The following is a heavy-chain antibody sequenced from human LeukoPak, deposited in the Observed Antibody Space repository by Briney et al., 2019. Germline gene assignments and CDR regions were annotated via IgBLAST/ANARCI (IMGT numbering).Heavy chain of an antibody. Sequence: GGSLRLSCAASGFTFSSYWMSWVRQAPGKGLEWVANIKQDGSEKYYVDSVKGRFTISRDNAKNSLYLQMNSLRAEDTAVYYCARAPYHYDSSGYSSFDYWGQGTLVTVSA. J-gene: IGHJ4*02. CDR1: GFTFSSYW. V-gene: IGHV3-7*01. CDR2: IKQDGSEK. D-gene: IGHD3-22*01. CDR3: ARAPYHYDSSGYSSFDY.